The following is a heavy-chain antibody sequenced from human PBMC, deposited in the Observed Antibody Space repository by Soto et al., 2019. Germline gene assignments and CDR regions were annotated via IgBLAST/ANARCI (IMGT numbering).Heavy chain of an antibody. CDR3: ARGGVPAAMSY. CDR1: GFTFSSFW. CDR2: INSDGSNT. Sequence: GGSLRLSCAASGFTFSSFWMHWVRQAPGEGLVWVSRINSDGSNTNYADSVKGRFTISRDNAKDTLYLQMNSLRAEDTAVYYCARGGVPAAMSYWGQGTLVTVSS. J-gene: IGHJ4*02. V-gene: IGHV3-74*01. D-gene: IGHD2-2*01.